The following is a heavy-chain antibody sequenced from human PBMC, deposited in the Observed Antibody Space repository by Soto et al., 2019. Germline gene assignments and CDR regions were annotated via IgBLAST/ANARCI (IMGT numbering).Heavy chain of an antibody. CDR1: VYTLTNYD. CDR2: VNPNSGNT. D-gene: IGHD3-16*01. J-gene: IGHJ6*03. CDR3: ARGIGGGGGLSGILIGSRNYCVDV. Sequence: ASVTVSCTASVYTLTNYDINWVRQAPGQGLEWMGWVNPNSGNTGYAQRFQGRVTMTTNTSTTTASLELSGLTSDDAAVYYCARGIGGGGGLSGILIGSRNYCVDVWGKGTTVTVSS. V-gene: IGHV1-8*01.